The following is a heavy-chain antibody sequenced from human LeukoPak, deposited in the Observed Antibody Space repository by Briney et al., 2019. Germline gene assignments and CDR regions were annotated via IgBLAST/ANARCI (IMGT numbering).Heavy chain of an antibody. CDR1: GVSISSGDYY. D-gene: IGHD3-10*01. CDR3: ARTPYYYGSGSYGFDY. Sequence: SETLSLTCTVSGVSISSGDYYWSWIRQPPGKGLEWIGYIYYSGSTYYNPSLKSRVTISVDTSKNQFSLKLSSVTAADTAVYYCARTPYYYGSGSYGFDYWGQGTLVTVSS. V-gene: IGHV4-30-4*01. CDR2: IYYSGST. J-gene: IGHJ4*02.